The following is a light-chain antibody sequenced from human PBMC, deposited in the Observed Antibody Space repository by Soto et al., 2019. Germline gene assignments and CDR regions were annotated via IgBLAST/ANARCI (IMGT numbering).Light chain of an antibody. CDR1: SSNIGAGYE. J-gene: IGLJ2*01. V-gene: IGLV1-40*01. CDR2: GNT. Sequence: QSVLTQPPSVSGAPGQGVTISCTGSSSNIGAGYEVNWYQQLPGTAPKLLIYGNTNRPSGVPDRFSGSKSGTSASLAITGLRAEDEADYYCQSYDSSLSAVVFGGGTKLTVL. CDR3: QSYDSSLSAVV.